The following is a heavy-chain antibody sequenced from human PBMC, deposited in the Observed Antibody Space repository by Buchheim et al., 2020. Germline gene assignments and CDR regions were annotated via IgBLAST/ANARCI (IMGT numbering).Heavy chain of an antibody. CDR1: GFTFSNYE. CDR3: SRGAGELELRTMDV. CDR2: IGVGGDT. Sequence: EVQLVESGGGLVEPGGSLRLSCAASGFTFSNYEMHWVRQVIGKGLEWVSTIGVGGDTYYPGSMKGRFTISRENAKNSLYLQMNSLRAGDTAVYYCSRGAGELELRTMDVWGQGTT. D-gene: IGHD1-7*01. J-gene: IGHJ6*02. V-gene: IGHV3-13*04.